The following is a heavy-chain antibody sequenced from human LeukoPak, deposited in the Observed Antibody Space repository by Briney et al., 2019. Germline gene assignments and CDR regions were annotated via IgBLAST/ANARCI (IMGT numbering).Heavy chain of an antibody. V-gene: IGHV4-59*01. Sequence: PSETLSLTCTVSGDSISNNYWSWIRQPPGMGLEWIGYMSYSGNSNYNPSLKSRVTISVDSSKNQFSLNLSSVTAADTAVYYCARRACSGISCPNDYWGQGTLVTVST. J-gene: IGHJ4*02. CDR3: ARRACSGISCPNDY. D-gene: IGHD2-15*01. CDR1: GDSISNNY. CDR2: MSYSGNS.